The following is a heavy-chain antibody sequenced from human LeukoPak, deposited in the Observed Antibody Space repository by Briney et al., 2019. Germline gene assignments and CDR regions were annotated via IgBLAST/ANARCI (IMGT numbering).Heavy chain of an antibody. J-gene: IGHJ4*02. V-gene: IGHV4-59*11. Sequence: SETLSLTCTVSGGSISSHYWSWIRQPPGKGLEWIGYIYYSGSTNYNPSLKSRVTISVDTSKNQFSLKLSSVTAADTAVYYCARVRRRSIALDYWGQGTLVTVSS. CDR3: ARVRRRSIALDY. CDR1: GGSISSHY. D-gene: IGHD6-6*01. CDR2: IYYSGST.